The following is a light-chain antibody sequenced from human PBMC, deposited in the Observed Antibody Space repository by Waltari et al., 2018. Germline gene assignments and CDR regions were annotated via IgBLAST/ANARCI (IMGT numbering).Light chain of an antibody. CDR1: NRDIGPYSY. Sequence: QSVLTQPASVSGSPGQPITISCTGTNRDIGPYSYFSWYQQYPGKAPKLIIYDLTERPSGVSTRFSGSKSGNTASLTISGLQADDEADYFCSSYTGRGTVIFGRGTMVTVL. CDR2: DLT. CDR3: SSYTGRGTVI. J-gene: IGLJ2*01. V-gene: IGLV2-14*01.